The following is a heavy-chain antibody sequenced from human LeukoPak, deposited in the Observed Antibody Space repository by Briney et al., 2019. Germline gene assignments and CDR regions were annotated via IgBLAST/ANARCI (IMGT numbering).Heavy chain of an antibody. Sequence: PSETLSLTCAVYGGSFSGYYWSWIRQPPGKGLEWIGEINHSGSTNYNPSLKSRVTISVDTSKNQFSLKLSSVTAADTAVYYCASAPMVRGTGWFDPWGQGTLVTVSS. CDR3: ASAPMVRGTGWFDP. V-gene: IGHV4-34*01. CDR1: GGSFSGYY. D-gene: IGHD3-10*01. J-gene: IGHJ5*02. CDR2: INHSGST.